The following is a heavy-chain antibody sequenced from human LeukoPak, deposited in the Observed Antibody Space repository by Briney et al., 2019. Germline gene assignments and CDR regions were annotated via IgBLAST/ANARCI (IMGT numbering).Heavy chain of an antibody. J-gene: IGHJ4*02. V-gene: IGHV1-18*04. CDR2: ISAYNGNT. CDR1: GYTFTSYG. CDR3: ARIGTAGITMVRGVIIDPDY. D-gene: IGHD3-10*01. Sequence: ASVTVSCKASGYTFTSYGISWVRQAPGQGLEWMGWISAYNGNTNYAQKLQGRVTMTTDTSTSTAYMELRSLRSDDTAVYYCARIGTAGITMVRGVIIDPDYWGQGTLVTVSS.